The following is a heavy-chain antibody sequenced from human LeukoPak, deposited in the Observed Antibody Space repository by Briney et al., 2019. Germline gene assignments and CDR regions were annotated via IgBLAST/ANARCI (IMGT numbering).Heavy chain of an antibody. CDR1: GDSFSGYY. CDR3: ATGGALFPHI. Sequence: SETLSLTCAVYGDSFSGYYWSWIRQPPGKGLEWIGEINHSGSTTYNPSLKSRVTISVDTSKNQFSLKLNSVTAADTAVYYCATGGALFPHIWGQGTLVTVSS. CDR2: INHSGST. J-gene: IGHJ4*02. D-gene: IGHD2-21*01. V-gene: IGHV4-34*01.